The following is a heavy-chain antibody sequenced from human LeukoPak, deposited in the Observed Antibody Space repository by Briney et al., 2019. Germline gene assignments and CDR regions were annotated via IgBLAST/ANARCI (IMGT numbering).Heavy chain of an antibody. CDR2: IYYSGST. D-gene: IGHD2-15*01. J-gene: IGHJ4*02. V-gene: IGHV4-31*03. CDR3: AREGTLGYCSGGSCYGPFDY. Sequence: SETLSLTCTVSGGSISSGGYYWSWIRQHPGKGLEWIGYIYYSGSTYYNPSLKSRVTISVDTSKNQFSLKLSSVTAADTAVYYCAREGTLGYCSGGSCYGPFDYWGQGTLVTVSS. CDR1: GGSISSGGYY.